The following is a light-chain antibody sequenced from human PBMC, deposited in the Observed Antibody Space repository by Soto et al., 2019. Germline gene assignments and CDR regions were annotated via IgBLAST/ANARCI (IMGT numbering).Light chain of an antibody. V-gene: IGLV1-40*01. CDR1: SSNIGAGYD. J-gene: IGLJ1*01. CDR2: GNS. CDR3: QYYDSSLSLYV. Sequence: QSVLTQPPSVSGAPGQRVTISCTGSSSNIGAGYDVHWYQQLPGTAPKLLIYGNSNRPSGVPDRFSGSKSGTSASLAITGLQAEDEADYYCQYYDSSLSLYVFGTGTKVTVL.